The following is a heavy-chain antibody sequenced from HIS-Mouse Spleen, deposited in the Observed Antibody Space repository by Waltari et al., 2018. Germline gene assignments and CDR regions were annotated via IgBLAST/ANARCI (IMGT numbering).Heavy chain of an antibody. D-gene: IGHD6-13*01. J-gene: IGHJ2*01. V-gene: IGHV4-39*07. Sequence: QLQLQESGPGLVKPSETLSLTCTVSGGSISSSSYYWGWIRQPPGKGLEWIGRIYYVGRTYYNPSLKSRVNISVDTSKNQFSLKLSSVTAADTAVYYCAREIPYSSSWYDWYFDLWGRGTLVTVSS. CDR3: AREIPYSSSWYDWYFDL. CDR1: GGSISSSSYY. CDR2: IYYVGRT.